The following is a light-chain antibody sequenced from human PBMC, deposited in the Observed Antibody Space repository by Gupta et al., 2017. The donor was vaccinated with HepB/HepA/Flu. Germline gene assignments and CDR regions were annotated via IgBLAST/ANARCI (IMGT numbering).Light chain of an antibody. V-gene: IGLV3-21*02. CDR2: DDS. Sequence: GGNNIGSKSVHWYQQKPGQAPVLVVYDDSDRPSGSPERFSGSNSGNTATLTISRVEAGDEADYYCQVWDSSSDHPVVFGGGTKLTVL. CDR1: NIGSKS. J-gene: IGLJ2*01. CDR3: QVWDSSSDHPVV.